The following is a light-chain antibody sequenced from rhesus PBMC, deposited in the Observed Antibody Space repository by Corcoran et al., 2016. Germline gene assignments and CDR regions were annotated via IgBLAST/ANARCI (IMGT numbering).Light chain of an antibody. CDR1: QGISSY. Sequence: DIQMTQSPSSLSASVGDTVTITCRASQGISSYLAWYQQKPGKAPKPLIYKASTLQSRVPSRFSGSGSGTDFTRTISSLQPEEFATYYGQQHNSYPLTVGGGTKVEIK. V-gene: IGKV1-25*01. J-gene: IGKJ4*01. CDR2: KAS. CDR3: QQHNSYPLT.